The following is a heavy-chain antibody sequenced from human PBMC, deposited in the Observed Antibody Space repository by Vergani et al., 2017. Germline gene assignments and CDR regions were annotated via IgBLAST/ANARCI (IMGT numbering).Heavy chain of an antibody. Sequence: EVQLLESGGGLVQPGGSLRLSCAASGFTFSSYAMSWVRQAPGKGLEWVSDMRGSGGSTNYADSVKGRFTISRDNSKNTLYLQMNSLRADDTAVYYCAEVRPFVGGSCGSDALDYWVQGTLVTVSS. CDR1: GFTFSSYA. V-gene: IGHV3-23*01. D-gene: IGHD2-15*01. CDR3: AEVRPFVGGSCGSDALDY. J-gene: IGHJ4*02. CDR2: MRGSGGST.